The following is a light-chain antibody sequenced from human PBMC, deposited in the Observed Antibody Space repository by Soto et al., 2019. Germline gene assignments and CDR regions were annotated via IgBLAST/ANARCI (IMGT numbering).Light chain of an antibody. J-gene: IGLJ2*01. CDR1: SSDVGGYNY. Sequence: QSALTQPASVSGSPGQSITISCTGTSSDVGGYNYVSWYQHHPGKAPKLMIYDVSNRPSGVSNRFSGSKSGNTASLTISGVQAEDEAEYYCSSYTSTSTLVVFGGGTKLTVL. CDR2: DVS. V-gene: IGLV2-14*03. CDR3: SSYTSTSTLVV.